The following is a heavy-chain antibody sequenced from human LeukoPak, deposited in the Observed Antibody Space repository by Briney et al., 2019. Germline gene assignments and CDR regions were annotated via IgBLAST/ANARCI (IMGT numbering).Heavy chain of an antibody. J-gene: IGHJ6*02. CDR1: GGSFSGYY. CDR3: ARGGLARYCSGGSCYTKGDYYYGMDV. Sequence: SETLSLTCAVYGGSFSGYYWSWVRQPPGKGLEWIGEINHSGSTNYNPSLKSRVTISVDTSKNQFSLKLSSVTAADTAVYYCARGGLARYCSGGSCYTKGDYYYGMDVWGQGTTVTVSS. V-gene: IGHV4-34*01. D-gene: IGHD2-15*01. CDR2: INHSGST.